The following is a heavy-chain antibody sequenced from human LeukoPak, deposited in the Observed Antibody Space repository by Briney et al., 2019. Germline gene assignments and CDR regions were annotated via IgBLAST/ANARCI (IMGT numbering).Heavy chain of an antibody. V-gene: IGHV3-66*04. D-gene: IGHD6-19*01. CDR3: ARLGSGWYLPFDY. J-gene: IGHJ4*02. Sequence: GGSLRLSCAASGFTVSSNYMSWVRQAPGKGLEWVSVIYSGGGTYYADSVKGRFTISRDNSKNTLYLQMNSLRAEDTAVYYCARLGSGWYLPFDYWGQGTLVTVSS. CDR1: GFTVSSNY. CDR2: IYSGGGT.